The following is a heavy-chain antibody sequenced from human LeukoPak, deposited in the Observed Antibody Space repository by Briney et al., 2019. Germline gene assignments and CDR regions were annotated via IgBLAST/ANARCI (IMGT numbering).Heavy chain of an antibody. CDR3: VGRSARVTPPTAFDP. CDR2: INPNSGGT. V-gene: IGHV1-2*02. Sequence: GASVKVSCKAFGYTFTGYYMHWVRQAPGQGLEWMGWINPNSGGTNYAQKFQGRVTMTRDTSISTAYMELSRLRSDDTAVYYCVGRSARVTPPTAFDPWGQGTLVTVSS. J-gene: IGHJ5*02. D-gene: IGHD2-21*02. CDR1: GYTFTGYY.